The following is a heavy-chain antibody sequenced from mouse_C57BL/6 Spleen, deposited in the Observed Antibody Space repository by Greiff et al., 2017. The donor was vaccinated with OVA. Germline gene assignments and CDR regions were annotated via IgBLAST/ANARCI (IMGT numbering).Heavy chain of an antibody. CDR3: ARFSYGSTLDY. J-gene: IGHJ2*01. CDR1: GYTFTSYW. Sequence: QVQLQQPGAELVRPGSSVKLSCKASGYTFTSYWMHWVKQRPIQGLEWIGNIDPSDSETHYNQKFKDKATLTVDKSSSTAYMQLSSLTSEDSAVYYCARFSYGSTLDYWGQGTTLTVSS. D-gene: IGHD1-1*01. CDR2: IDPSDSET. V-gene: IGHV1-52*01.